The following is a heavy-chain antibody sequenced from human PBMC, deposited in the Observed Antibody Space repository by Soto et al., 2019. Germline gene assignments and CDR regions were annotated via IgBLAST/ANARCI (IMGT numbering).Heavy chain of an antibody. J-gene: IGHJ1*01. Sequence: ASVKVSCKASGYTFTTYGISWVRQAPGQGLEWMGWISGYNGNTNYAQKFQGRVTMTTDTSTSTAYMKLRSLRSDDTAVYYCVRDLYMAVAGTGYFLHWGQGTLVTVSS. CDR3: VRDLYMAVAGTGYFLH. V-gene: IGHV1-18*01. CDR1: GYTFTTYG. D-gene: IGHD6-19*01. CDR2: ISGYNGNT.